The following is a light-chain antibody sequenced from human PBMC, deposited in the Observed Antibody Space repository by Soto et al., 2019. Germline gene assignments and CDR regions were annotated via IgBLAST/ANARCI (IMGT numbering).Light chain of an antibody. CDR2: GNS. J-gene: IGLJ1*01. CDR3: QSYDSILSASRV. Sequence: QSVLTQPPSVSGAPGQRVTISCTGSSSNIGAGYDVHWYQQLPGTAPKLLIYGNSNRPSGVPDRFSGSKSGTSASLAITGLQAEDEADYYCQSYDSILSASRVFGTGTQLTVL. CDR1: SSNIGAGYD. V-gene: IGLV1-40*01.